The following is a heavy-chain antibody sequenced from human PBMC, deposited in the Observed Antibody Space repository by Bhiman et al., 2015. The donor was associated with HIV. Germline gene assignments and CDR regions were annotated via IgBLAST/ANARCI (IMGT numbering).Heavy chain of an antibody. CDR2: IYSGGST. J-gene: IGHJ6*02. CDR3: ARGEGEFDYANLIYYYHAMDV. CDR1: GFTVSSNY. D-gene: IGHD3-10*01. V-gene: IGHV3-53*01. Sequence: ELQLVESGGGLIQPGGSLRLSCAASGFTVSSNYMSWVRQAPGKGLEWVSVIYSGGSTYYADSVEGRFTISRDKSKNTLFLQMNSLRAEDTAVYYCARGEGEFDYANLIYYYHAMDVWGLGTTVTVSS.